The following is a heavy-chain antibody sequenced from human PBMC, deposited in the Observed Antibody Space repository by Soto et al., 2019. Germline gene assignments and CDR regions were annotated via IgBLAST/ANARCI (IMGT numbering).Heavy chain of an antibody. V-gene: IGHV3-74*02. CDR2: INSDGSST. Sequence: EVQLLESGGGLVQPGGSLRLSCAASGFTFTNYAMTWVRQAPGKGLVWVSRINSDGSSTSYADSVKGRFTISRDNAKNPLYLQMNSLRAEDTAVYYCARGGPYYDSSGYYPLGYWGQGTLVTVSS. D-gene: IGHD3-22*01. J-gene: IGHJ4*02. CDR3: ARGGPYYDSSGYYPLGY. CDR1: GFTFTNYA.